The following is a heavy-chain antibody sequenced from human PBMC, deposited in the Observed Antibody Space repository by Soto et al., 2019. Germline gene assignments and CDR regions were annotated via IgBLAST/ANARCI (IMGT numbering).Heavy chain of an antibody. CDR2: IYYSGST. D-gene: IGHD3-9*01. CDR1: GGSISSYY. V-gene: IGHV4-59*01. Sequence: SETLSLTCTVSGGSISSYYWSWIRQPPGKGLEWIGYIYYSGSTNYNPSLKSRVTISIDTSKNQFSLKLSSVTAADTAVYYCAREGIYDILTGYYTTAPFDYWGQGTLVTVST. CDR3: AREGIYDILTGYYTTAPFDY. J-gene: IGHJ4*02.